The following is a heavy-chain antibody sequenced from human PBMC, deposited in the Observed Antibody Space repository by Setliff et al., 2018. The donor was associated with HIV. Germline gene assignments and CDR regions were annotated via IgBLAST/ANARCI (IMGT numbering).Heavy chain of an antibody. CDR2: INHSGST. CDR1: GVSISGYY. J-gene: IGHJ6*03. Sequence: SETLSLTCTVSGVSISGYYWSWIRQPPGKGLEWIGEINHSGSTNYNPSLKSRVTISVDTSKNQFSLKLSSVTAADTAVYYCARVPTNPDFYYYYMDVWGKGTTVTVSS. CDR3: ARVPTNPDFYYYYMDV. V-gene: IGHV4-34*09.